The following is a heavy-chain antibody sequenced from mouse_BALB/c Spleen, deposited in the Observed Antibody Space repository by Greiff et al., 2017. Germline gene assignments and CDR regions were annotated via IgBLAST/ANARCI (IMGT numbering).Heavy chain of an antibody. Sequence: VQLKQSGPSLVKPSQTLSLTCSVTGDSITSGYWNWIRKFPGNKLEYMGYISYSGSTYYNPSLKSRISITRDTSKNQYYLQLNSVTTEDTATYYCARFDDGYWYFDVWGAGTTVTVSS. D-gene: IGHD2-3*01. CDR3: ARFDDGYWYFDV. V-gene: IGHV3-8*02. J-gene: IGHJ1*01. CDR2: ISYSGST. CDR1: GDSITSGY.